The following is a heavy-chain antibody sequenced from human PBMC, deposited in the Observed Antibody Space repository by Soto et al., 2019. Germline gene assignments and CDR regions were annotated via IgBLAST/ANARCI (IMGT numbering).Heavy chain of an antibody. J-gene: IGHJ4*02. CDR1: GGSIRRGGYY. D-gene: IGHD6-19*01. CDR2: IYYSGST. CDR3: ARGFGIAVAGTRTWDY. Sequence: SETLSLTCTVSGGSIRRGGYYWSWIRQQPGKGLEWIGYIYYSGSTYYNPSLKSRVTISVDTSKNQFSLKLSSVTAADTAVYYCARGFGIAVAGTRTWDYWGQGTLVTVS. V-gene: IGHV4-31*03.